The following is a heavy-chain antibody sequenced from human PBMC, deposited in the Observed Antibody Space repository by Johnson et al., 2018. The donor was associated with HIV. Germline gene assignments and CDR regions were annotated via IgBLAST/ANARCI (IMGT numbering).Heavy chain of an antibody. CDR3: ARDLSGWRFGGVIESEAFDI. Sequence: QVQLVESGVGVVQPGRSLRLSCTASGFTFSSYGMHWVRQAPGKGLEWVAVIWYDGSNKYYGDSVKGRFTISRDNSKNTRYLQMNSLRAEDTALYYCARDLSGWRFGGVIESEAFDIWGQGTMVTVSS. V-gene: IGHV3-33*01. D-gene: IGHD3-16*02. J-gene: IGHJ3*02. CDR2: IWYDGSNK. CDR1: GFTFSSYG.